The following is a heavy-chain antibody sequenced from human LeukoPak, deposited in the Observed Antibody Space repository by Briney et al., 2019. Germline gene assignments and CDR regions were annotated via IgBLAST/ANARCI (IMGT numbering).Heavy chain of an antibody. V-gene: IGHV1-18*01. D-gene: IGHD4-23*01. J-gene: IGHJ4*02. CDR1: GYTLTNYN. CDR2: INTYKGDT. Sequence: ASVKVCCKASGYTLTNYNISWVRQAPGQGLEWMGWINTYKGDTLYAQKLQGRVTMTADTSTNTAYMELRSLRFDDTAVYYCAREFGHCYGDNCFYFFDTWGQGSRVTVSS. CDR3: AREFGHCYGDNCFYFFDT.